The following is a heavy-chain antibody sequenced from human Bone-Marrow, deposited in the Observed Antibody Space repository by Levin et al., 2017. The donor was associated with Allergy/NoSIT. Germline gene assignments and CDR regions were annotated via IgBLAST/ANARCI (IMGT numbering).Heavy chain of an antibody. V-gene: IGHV3-23*01. J-gene: IGHJ6*02. D-gene: IGHD3-16*02. CDR2: ISGSGGST. CDR3: AKEVRGGDYVWGSYRSVRYYYGMDV. CDR1: GFTFSSYA. Sequence: GESLKISCAASGFTFSSYAMSWVRQAPGKGLEWVSAISGSGGSTYYADSVKGRFTISRDNSKNTLYLQMNSLRAEDTAVYYCAKEVRGGDYVWGSYRSVRYYYGMDVWGQGTTVTVSS.